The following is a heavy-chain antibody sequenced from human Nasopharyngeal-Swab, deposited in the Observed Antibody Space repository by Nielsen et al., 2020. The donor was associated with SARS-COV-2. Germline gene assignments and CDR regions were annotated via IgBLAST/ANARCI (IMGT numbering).Heavy chain of an antibody. V-gene: IGHV3-33*01. CDR2: IWYDGSNK. CDR3: ARAIAVAGTPYHYYGMDV. D-gene: IGHD6-19*01. J-gene: IGHJ6*02. CDR1: GFTFSSYG. Sequence: GESLKISCAASGFTFSSYGMHWVRQAPGKGLEWVAVIWYDGSNKYYADSVKGRFTISRDNSKNTLYLQMNSLRAEDTAVYYCARAIAVAGTPYHYYGMDVWGQGTTVTVSS.